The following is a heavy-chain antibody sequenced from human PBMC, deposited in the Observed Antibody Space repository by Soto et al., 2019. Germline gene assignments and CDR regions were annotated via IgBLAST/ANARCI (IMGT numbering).Heavy chain of an antibody. V-gene: IGHV4-34*01. D-gene: IGHD3-3*01. CDR3: ARESLGDYDFWSGYYTGWFDP. J-gene: IGHJ5*02. Sequence: KPSETLSLTCAVYGGSFSGYYWSWIRQPPGKGLEWIGEINHSGSTNYNPSLKSRVTISVDTSKNQFSLKLSSVTAADTAVYYCARESLGDYDFWSGYYTGWFDPWGQGTLVTVSS. CDR1: GGSFSGYY. CDR2: INHSGST.